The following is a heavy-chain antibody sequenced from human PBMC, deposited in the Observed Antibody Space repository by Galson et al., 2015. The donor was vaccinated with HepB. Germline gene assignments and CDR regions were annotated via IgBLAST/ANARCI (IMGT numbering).Heavy chain of an antibody. CDR3: ARGPRVVVPAAPGNNWFDP. D-gene: IGHD2-2*01. J-gene: IGHJ5*02. V-gene: IGHV3-33*01. CDR1: GFTFSGHG. Sequence: SLRLSCAASGFTFSGHGMHWVRQAPGKGLEWVAVIWYDGSNKYYADSVKGRFTISRDNAKNTLYLQMNSLRAEDTAVYYCARGPRVVVPAAPGNNWFDPWGQGTLVTVSS. CDR2: IWYDGSNK.